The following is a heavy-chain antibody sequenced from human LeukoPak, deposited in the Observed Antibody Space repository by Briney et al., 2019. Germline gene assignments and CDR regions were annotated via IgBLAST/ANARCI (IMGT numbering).Heavy chain of an antibody. CDR3: AKVRSGRGRSNAFDI. D-gene: IGHD2-15*01. Sequence: GRSLRLSCAASGFTFDDYAMHWVRQAPGKGLEWVSGISWNSGSIGYADSVKGRFTISRDNAKNSLNLQMNSLRAEDTALYYCAKVRSGRGRSNAFDIWGQGTMVTVSS. CDR1: GFTFDDYA. V-gene: IGHV3-9*01. J-gene: IGHJ3*02. CDR2: ISWNSGSI.